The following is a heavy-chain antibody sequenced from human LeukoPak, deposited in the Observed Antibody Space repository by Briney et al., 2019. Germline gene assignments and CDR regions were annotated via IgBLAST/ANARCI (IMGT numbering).Heavy chain of an antibody. Sequence: SETLSLTCTVSGGSISSYYWSWIRQPPGKGLEWIGYIYYSGSTSYNPSLKSRVTISVDTSRNQFSLKLSSVTAADTAVYYCARDSNSGYDFDYWGQGTLVTVSS. V-gene: IGHV4-59*12. D-gene: IGHD5-12*01. CDR2: IYYSGST. CDR3: ARDSNSGYDFDY. J-gene: IGHJ4*02. CDR1: GGSISSYY.